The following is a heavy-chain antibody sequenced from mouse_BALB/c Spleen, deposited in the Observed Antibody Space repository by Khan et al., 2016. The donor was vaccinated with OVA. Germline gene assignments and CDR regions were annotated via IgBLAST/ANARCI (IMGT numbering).Heavy chain of an antibody. CDR2: ISYSGYT. D-gene: IGHD1-1*01. CDR1: GYSITSDYA. Sequence: EVKLLESGPGLVKPSQSLSLTCTVTGYSITSDYAWDWIRQFPGNKLEWMGYISYSGYTSYNPSLKSRISISRDTSKNQFFLQLTSVTTEDTATYYCARKNYYGYAMDYWGQVTSVTVSS. CDR3: ARKNYYGYAMDY. J-gene: IGHJ4*01. V-gene: IGHV3-2*02.